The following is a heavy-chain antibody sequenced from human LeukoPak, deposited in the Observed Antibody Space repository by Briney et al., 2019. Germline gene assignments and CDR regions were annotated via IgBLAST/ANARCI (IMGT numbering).Heavy chain of an antibody. Sequence: GGSLRLSCAASGFTFSSYGMHGVRQAPGKGLEWVAVISYDGSNKYYADSVKGRFTISRDNSKNTLYLQMNSLRAEDTAVYYCAKVVLRYFDWLTDYWGQGTLVTVSS. D-gene: IGHD3-9*01. V-gene: IGHV3-30*18. CDR3: AKVVLRYFDWLTDY. CDR1: GFTFSSYG. CDR2: ISYDGSNK. J-gene: IGHJ4*02.